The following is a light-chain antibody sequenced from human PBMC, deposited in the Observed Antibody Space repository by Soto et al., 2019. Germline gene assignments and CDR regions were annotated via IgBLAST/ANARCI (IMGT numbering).Light chain of an antibody. Sequence: EIVLTQSPGTLSLSPGERATLSCRASQSVSSSYLAWYQQKPGQAPRLLIYGASSRATGIPDMFSGSGSGTDFTLTIIRLVPEDFAVYYCQQYGSSPPRYTFGQGTKLEIK. CDR1: QSVSSSY. J-gene: IGKJ2*01. CDR3: QQYGSSPPRYT. V-gene: IGKV3-20*01. CDR2: GAS.